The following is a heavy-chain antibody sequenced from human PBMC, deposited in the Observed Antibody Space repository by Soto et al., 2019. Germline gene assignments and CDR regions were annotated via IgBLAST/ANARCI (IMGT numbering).Heavy chain of an antibody. CDR3: ARYPHSAYGMDV. CDR2: IYYSGST. Sequence: QVQLQESGPGLVKPSETLSLTCTVSGGSVSSGSYYWSWIRQPPGKGLEWIGYIYYSGSTNYNPSLKSRVTISVDTSKNQFSLKLSSVTAADTAVYYCARYPHSAYGMDVWGQGTTVTVSS. J-gene: IGHJ6*02. CDR1: GGSVSSGSYY. D-gene: IGHD6-25*01. V-gene: IGHV4-61*01.